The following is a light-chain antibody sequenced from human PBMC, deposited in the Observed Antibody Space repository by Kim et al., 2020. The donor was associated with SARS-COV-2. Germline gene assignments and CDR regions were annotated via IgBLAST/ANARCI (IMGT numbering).Light chain of an antibody. CDR3: QSFDTSLNGFVL. CDR1: SSNIGAGFD. J-gene: IGLJ2*01. CDR2: ANN. Sequence: QSVLTQPPSVSGAPGQRVTISCTGSSSNIGAGFDVHWYQQLPGTAPKLLISANNSRHSGVSDRFSGSKSGTSASLAITGLQAEDEADYYCQSFDTSLNGFVLFDGGTQLTVL. V-gene: IGLV1-40*01.